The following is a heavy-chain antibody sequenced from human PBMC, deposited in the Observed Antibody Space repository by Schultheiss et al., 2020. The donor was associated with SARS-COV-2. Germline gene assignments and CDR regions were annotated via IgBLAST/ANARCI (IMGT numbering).Heavy chain of an antibody. D-gene: IGHD2-2*02. CDR3: ARGRVVPAAIDAFDI. V-gene: IGHV4-59*08. CDR2: IFYTGRT. CDR1: GGSISSYY. J-gene: IGHJ3*02. Sequence: SETLSLTCTVSGGSISSYYWSWIRQPPGKGLEWIGYIFYTGRTNYNPSLKSRVTISLDTSKIQFSLKLSSVTAADTAVYYCARGRVVPAAIDAFDIWGQGTMVTVSS.